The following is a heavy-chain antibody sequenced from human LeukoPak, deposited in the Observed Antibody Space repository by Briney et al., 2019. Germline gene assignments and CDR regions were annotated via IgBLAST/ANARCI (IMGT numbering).Heavy chain of an antibody. Sequence: ASVKVSCKASGYTFTSYAMNWVRQAPGQGLEWMGIINPSGGSTSYAQKFQGRVTMTRDTSTSTVYMELSSLRSEDTAVYYCARDQPGDVQYCSRTSCYTLGSLDYWGQGTLVTVSS. J-gene: IGHJ4*02. CDR2: INPSGGST. D-gene: IGHD2-2*02. CDR3: ARDQPGDVQYCSRTSCYTLGSLDY. V-gene: IGHV1-46*01. CDR1: GYTFTSYA.